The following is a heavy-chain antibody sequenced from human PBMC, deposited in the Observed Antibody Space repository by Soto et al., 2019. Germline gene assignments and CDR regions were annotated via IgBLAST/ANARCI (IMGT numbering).Heavy chain of an antibody. D-gene: IGHD1-26*01. CDR2: VYPGDPNT. V-gene: IGHV5-51*01. J-gene: IGHJ5*02. CDR3: ARQAIVGTMSFDP. CDR1: GYSFTNYW. Sequence: HGESLKISCKGSGYSFTNYWIGWVRQMPGKGLEWMGIVYPGDPNTRYSPSFQGHVTISVDKSTSTAYLQWSSLKASDTAMYYCARQAIVGTMSFDPWGQGTLVTVSS.